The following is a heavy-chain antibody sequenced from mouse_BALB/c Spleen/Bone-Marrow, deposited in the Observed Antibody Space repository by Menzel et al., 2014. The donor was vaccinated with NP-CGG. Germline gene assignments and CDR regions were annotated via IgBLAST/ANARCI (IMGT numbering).Heavy chain of an antibody. J-gene: IGHJ3*01. Sequence: EVQRVESGAELVKPGASVKLSCTASGFNIKDTYMHWVKQRPEQGLEWIGRIGPANGNTKYDPKFQGKATITADTSSNTAYLQLSSLTSEDTAVYYCAMYYYGSSLFAYWGQGTLVTVSA. CDR2: IGPANGNT. CDR1: GFNIKDTY. CDR3: AMYYYGSSLFAY. V-gene: IGHV14-3*02. D-gene: IGHD1-1*01.